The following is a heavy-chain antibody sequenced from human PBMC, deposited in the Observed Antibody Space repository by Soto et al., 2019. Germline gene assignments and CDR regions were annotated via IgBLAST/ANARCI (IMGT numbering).Heavy chain of an antibody. V-gene: IGHV4-31*03. J-gene: IGHJ4*02. CDR2: IYYSGST. CDR3: ARVSFPLYASSGYYCDY. D-gene: IGHD3-22*01. CDR1: GGSISSGGYY. Sequence: QVQLQESGPGLVKPSQTLSLTCTVSGGSISSGGYYWSWIRQHPGKGLEWIGYIYYSGSTYYNPSLTSRVTISVDTSKTQFSLKLSSVTAADTAVYSCARVSFPLYASSGYYCDYWGQGTLVTVSS.